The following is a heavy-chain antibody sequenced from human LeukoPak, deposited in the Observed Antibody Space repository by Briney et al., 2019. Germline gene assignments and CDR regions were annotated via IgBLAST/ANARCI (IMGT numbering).Heavy chain of an antibody. CDR1: GFTFDDYA. CDR2: ISWDGGST. V-gene: IGHV3-43D*03. Sequence: GGSLRPSCAASGFTFDDYAMHWVRQAPGKGLEWVSLISWDGGSTYYADSVKGRFTISRDNSKNSLYLQMNSLRAEDTALYYCAKGARPYYYYMDVWGKGTTVTVSS. CDR3: AKGARPYYYYMDV. J-gene: IGHJ6*03.